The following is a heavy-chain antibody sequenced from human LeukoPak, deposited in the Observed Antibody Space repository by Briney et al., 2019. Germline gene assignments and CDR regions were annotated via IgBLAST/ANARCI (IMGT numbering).Heavy chain of an antibody. CDR3: ARGSSEYSSSPGDYYYYMDV. CDR1: GYTFTGYY. D-gene: IGHD6-6*01. J-gene: IGHJ6*03. V-gene: IGHV1-2*02. Sequence: GASVKVPCKASGYTFTGYYMHWVRQAPGQGLEWMGWINPNSGGTNYAQKFQGRVTMTRDTSISTAYMELSRLRSDDTAVYYCARGSSEYSSSPGDYYYYMDVWGKGTTVTVSS. CDR2: INPNSGGT.